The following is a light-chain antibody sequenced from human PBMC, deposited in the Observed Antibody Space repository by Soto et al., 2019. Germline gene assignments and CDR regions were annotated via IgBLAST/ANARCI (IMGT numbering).Light chain of an antibody. CDR1: QSVSSNY. CDR2: VTS. Sequence: EIVLTQSPGTLSLSPGERATLSCRASQSVSSNYLAWYQQKPGQAPRLLIYVTSTRAPGIPDRFSGSGSGTEFTLTISRLEPEDFAVYYCQQYGSSPRTFGQGTKVEIK. V-gene: IGKV3-20*01. J-gene: IGKJ1*01. CDR3: QQYGSSPRT.